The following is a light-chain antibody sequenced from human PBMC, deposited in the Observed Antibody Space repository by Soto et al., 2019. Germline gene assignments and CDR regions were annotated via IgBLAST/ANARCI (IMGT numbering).Light chain of an antibody. CDR2: AAS. Sequence: DIQMTQSPSSLSASVGDRVTITCRASRSISIYLNWYQQRPGKAPKLLIYAASSLQSGVPSRFSGRGSGKDFTFTISSLQPDDSGTYYCQQCYDLPITFGQGTRLEIK. V-gene: IGKV1-39*01. J-gene: IGKJ5*01. CDR1: RSISIY. CDR3: QQCYDLPIT.